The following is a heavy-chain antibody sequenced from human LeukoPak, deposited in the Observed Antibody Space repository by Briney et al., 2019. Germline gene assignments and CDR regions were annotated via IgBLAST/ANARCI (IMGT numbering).Heavy chain of an antibody. CDR1: GFTFSSHW. V-gene: IGHV3-74*01. J-gene: IGHJ4*02. Sequence: PGGSLRLSCAASGFTFSSHWMHWVRQAPGKGLVWVSRINSDGSSISYADSVKGRFTTSRDNAKNTVYLQMNSLREEDTAAYYCVRDFRSADYWGQGTLVTVSS. CDR2: INSDGSSI. CDR3: VRDFRSADY.